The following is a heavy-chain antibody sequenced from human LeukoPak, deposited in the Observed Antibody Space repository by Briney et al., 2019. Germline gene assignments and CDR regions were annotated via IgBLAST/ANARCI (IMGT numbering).Heavy chain of an antibody. CDR1: GYSFTDYY. D-gene: IGHD3-16*01. J-gene: IGHJ4*02. Sequence: ASVKVSCKASGYSFTDYYMHWLRQAPGQGLEWMGWINANSGDTNSAQKFQGRVTMARDTSISTAYMEVSSLRSDDTAVYYCARDGGLDYWGQGTLITVSS. CDR2: INANSGDT. CDR3: ARDGGLDY. V-gene: IGHV1-2*02.